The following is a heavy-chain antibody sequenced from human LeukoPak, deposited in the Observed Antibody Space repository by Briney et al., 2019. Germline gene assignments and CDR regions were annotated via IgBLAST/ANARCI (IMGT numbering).Heavy chain of an antibody. Sequence: PSETLSLTCAVYGGSFSGYYWSWIRQPPGKGLEWIGEINHSGSTNYNPSLKSRVTISVDTSKNQFSLKLSSVTAADTAVYYCARRRYSSSWSPPFDYWGQGTLVTVSS. D-gene: IGHD6-13*01. CDR3: ARRRYSSSWSPPFDY. V-gene: IGHV4-34*01. CDR1: GGSFSGYY. CDR2: INHSGST. J-gene: IGHJ4*02.